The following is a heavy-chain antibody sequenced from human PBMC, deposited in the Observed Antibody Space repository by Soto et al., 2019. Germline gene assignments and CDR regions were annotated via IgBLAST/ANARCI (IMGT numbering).Heavy chain of an antibody. CDR1: GGTFSNYT. CDR3: ARSSPYIVVRKPTGNQDYYGMDV. J-gene: IGHJ6*02. Sequence: QVQLVQSGAEVKKPGSSVKVFCKASGGTFSNYTISWVRQAPGQGLEWMGGIIPVFGTTDYEQKFQGRVTITADGSTSTAYMKLSSLRSADTAVYYCARSSPYIVVRKPTGNQDYYGMDVWGQGTTVTVS. CDR2: IIPVFGTT. V-gene: IGHV1-69*01. D-gene: IGHD2-2*01.